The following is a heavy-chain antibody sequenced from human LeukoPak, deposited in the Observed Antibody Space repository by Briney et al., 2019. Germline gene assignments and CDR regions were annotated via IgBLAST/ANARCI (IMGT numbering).Heavy chain of an antibody. CDR3: ATWRDSYGYIGFDP. J-gene: IGHJ5*02. D-gene: IGHD5-18*01. CDR2: FDPEDGET. Sequence: ASVKVSCKVSGYILTELSMHWVRQAPGKGLGWRGGFDPEDGETIYAQKFQGRVTMTEDTSTDTAYMELSSLRSEDTAVYYCATWRDSYGYIGFDPWGQGTLVTVSS. CDR1: GYILTELS. V-gene: IGHV1-24*01.